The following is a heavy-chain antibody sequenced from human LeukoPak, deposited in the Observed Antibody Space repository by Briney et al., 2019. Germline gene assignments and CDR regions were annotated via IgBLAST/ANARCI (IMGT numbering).Heavy chain of an antibody. CDR2: ISGSGAKT. CDR1: KFTFSTSA. J-gene: IGHJ4*02. CDR3: ATHILFWSGLFDS. V-gene: IGHV3-23*01. D-gene: IGHD3-3*01. Sequence: GGSLRLACAAPKFTFSTSALSWVRQAPGRGLEWVSGISGSGAKTYYSDSVKGRFTISRDNSKNTLYLQMDDLRAEDSAVYYCATHILFWSGLFDSWGQGALVSVSS.